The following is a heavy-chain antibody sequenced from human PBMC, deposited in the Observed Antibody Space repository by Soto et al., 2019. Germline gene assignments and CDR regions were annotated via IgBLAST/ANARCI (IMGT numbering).Heavy chain of an antibody. CDR1: GDLVSTNNFA. Sequence: QVHLQQSGPGLMKPSQTLSLTCAVSGDLVSTNNFAWSWSRQSPSRGLEWLGRTGYRSKWYTEYAVSVRLGTVIDAVTPNYLLSLHLNSVNPYDTAVYNCAREGSDWSGFDHWGKSIVVTVSS. D-gene: IGHD6-19*01. J-gene: IGHJ4*02. CDR3: AREGSDWSGFDH. CDR2: TGYRSKWYT. V-gene: IGHV6-1*01.